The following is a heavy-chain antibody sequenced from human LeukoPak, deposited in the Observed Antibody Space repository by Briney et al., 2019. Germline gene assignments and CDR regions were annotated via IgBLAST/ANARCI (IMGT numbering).Heavy chain of an antibody. CDR3: AKAPPPLGYCSSTSCYGGDY. V-gene: IGHV3-23*01. Sequence: PGGSLRLSCAASGFTFSSYAMSWVRQAPGKGLEWISGISGSGGSTYYADSVKGRFTISRDNSKNTLYLQMNSLRAEDTAVYYCAKAPPPLGYCSSTSCYGGDYWGQGTLVTVSS. J-gene: IGHJ4*02. CDR1: GFTFSSYA. D-gene: IGHD2-2*01. CDR2: ISGSGGST.